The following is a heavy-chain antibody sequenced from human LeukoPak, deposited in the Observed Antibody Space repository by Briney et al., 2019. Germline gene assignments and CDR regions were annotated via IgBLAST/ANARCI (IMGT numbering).Heavy chain of an antibody. CDR2: ISSGSSYI. CDR1: GFSFGSYT. CDR3: ARAGYSGYDNAIDI. J-gene: IGHJ3*02. Sequence: PGGSLRLSCAASGFSFGSYTMNWARQAPGKGLQWVPSISSGSSYIYYADSVKGRFTISRDNAKNSLYLQMNSLRAEDTAVYHCARAGYSGYDNAIDIWGQGTMVAVSS. V-gene: IGHV3-21*01. D-gene: IGHD5-12*01.